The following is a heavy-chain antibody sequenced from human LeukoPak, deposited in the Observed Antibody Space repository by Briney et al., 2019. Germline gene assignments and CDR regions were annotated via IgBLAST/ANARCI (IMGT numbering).Heavy chain of an antibody. J-gene: IGHJ3*01. Sequence: GGSLRLSCAASGFTFSSYSMNWVRQAPGKGLEWVSSISRSSSYIYYADSVKGRFTISRDNAKNSLYLQMNSLRAEDTAVYYCARDGASRQKYCSGGSCPYAFDFWGQGTMVTVSS. V-gene: IGHV3-21*01. CDR3: ARDGASRQKYCSGGSCPYAFDF. D-gene: IGHD2-15*01. CDR1: GFTFSSYS. CDR2: ISRSSSYI.